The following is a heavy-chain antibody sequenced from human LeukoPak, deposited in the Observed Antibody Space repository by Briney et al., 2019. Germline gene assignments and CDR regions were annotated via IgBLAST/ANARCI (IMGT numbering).Heavy chain of an antibody. V-gene: IGHV4-61*02. D-gene: IGHD3-3*01. CDR3: ARGGDDFWSGSAGYDY. CDR1: GGSISSGSYY. Sequence: SETLSLTCTVSGGSISSGSYYWSWIRQPAGKGLEWIGRIYTSGSTNYNPSLKSRVTISVDTSKNQFSLKLSSVTAADTAVYYCARGGDDFWSGSAGYDYWGQGTLVTVSS. CDR2: IYTSGST. J-gene: IGHJ4*02.